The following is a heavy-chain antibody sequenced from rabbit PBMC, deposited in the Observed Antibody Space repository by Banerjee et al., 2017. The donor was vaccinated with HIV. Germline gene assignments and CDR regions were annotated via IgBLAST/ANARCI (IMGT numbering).Heavy chain of an antibody. CDR2: IYAGSGNA. CDR3: ARGYYDMDL. CDR1: GFSFSSYW. J-gene: IGHJ6*01. V-gene: IGHV1S45*01. Sequence: QEQLEESGGDLVKPEGSLTLTCTASGFSFSSYWICWVRQAPGKGLEWIGCIYAGSGNAYYATWAKGRFTISKTSSTTVTLQMTSLTAADTATYFCARGYYDMDLWGQGTLVTVS.